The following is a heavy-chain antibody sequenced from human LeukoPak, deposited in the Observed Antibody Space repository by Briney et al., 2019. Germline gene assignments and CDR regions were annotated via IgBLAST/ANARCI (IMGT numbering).Heavy chain of an antibody. D-gene: IGHD3-22*01. V-gene: IGHV3-53*01. Sequence: GGSLRLSCAASGFTVSSNYMSWVRQAPGKGLEWASVIYSGGNTYYADSVKGRFTISRDNSKNTLYLQVNSLRAEDTAVYYCARTIRGYYDTTGYGSLYYYYYMDVWGKGTTVTVSS. J-gene: IGHJ6*03. CDR2: IYSGGNT. CDR1: GFTVSSNY. CDR3: ARTIRGYYDTTGYGSLYYYYYMDV.